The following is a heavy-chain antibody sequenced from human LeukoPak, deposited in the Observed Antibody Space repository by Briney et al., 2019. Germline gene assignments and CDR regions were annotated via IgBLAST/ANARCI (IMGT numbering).Heavy chain of an antibody. D-gene: IGHD3-3*01. CDR2: INPSGGST. CDR1: GYTFTSYY. V-gene: IGHV1-46*01. J-gene: IGHJ6*02. Sequence: ASVKVSCKASGYTFTSYYMHWVRQAPGRGLEWMGIINPSGGSTSYAQKFQGRVTMTRDTSTSTVYMELSSLRSEDTAAYYCARDRVVIPYYYGMDVWGQGTTVTVSS. CDR3: ARDRVVIPYYYGMDV.